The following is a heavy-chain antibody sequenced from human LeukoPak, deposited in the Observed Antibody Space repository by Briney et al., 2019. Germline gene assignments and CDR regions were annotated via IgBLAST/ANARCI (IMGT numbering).Heavy chain of an antibody. J-gene: IGHJ4*02. V-gene: IGHV4-39*07. CDR2: IYYSGST. Sequence: SETLSLTCTVSGGSISSSSYYWGWIRQPPGKGLEWIGSIYYSGSTYYNPSLKSRVTMSVDTSKIQFSLKLSSVTAADTAVYYCAREYGSGTSRHFDYWGQGTLVTVSS. CDR1: GGSISSSSYY. CDR3: AREYGSGTSRHFDY. D-gene: IGHD3-10*01.